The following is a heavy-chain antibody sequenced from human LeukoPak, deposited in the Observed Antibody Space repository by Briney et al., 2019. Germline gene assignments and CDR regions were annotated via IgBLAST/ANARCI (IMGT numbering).Heavy chain of an antibody. CDR2: ISAYNGNT. D-gene: IGHD1-14*01. CDR3: ARDEPSHYYYYGMDV. Sequence: EASVKVSCKASGYTFTSYGISWVRQAPGQGLEWMGWISAYNGNTNYAQKLQGRVTMTTDTSTSTAYMELRSLRSDDTAVYYCARDEPSHYYYYGMDVWAKGPRSPSP. J-gene: IGHJ6*02. V-gene: IGHV1-18*01. CDR1: GYTFTSYG.